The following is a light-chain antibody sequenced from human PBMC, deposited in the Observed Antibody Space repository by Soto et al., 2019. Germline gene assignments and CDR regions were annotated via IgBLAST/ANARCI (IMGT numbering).Light chain of an antibody. V-gene: IGKV1-27*01. CDR1: QGIANY. J-gene: IGKJ3*01. Sequence: DIQMTQSPSSLSASVGDRVTITCRASQGIANYLAWYQQKPGKVPKLLIYAASTLEPGVASRFSGSGFGTDFTLSSSSLQPEDFATYYCQKYNGAPFTFGPGTKVDIK. CDR2: AAS. CDR3: QKYNGAPFT.